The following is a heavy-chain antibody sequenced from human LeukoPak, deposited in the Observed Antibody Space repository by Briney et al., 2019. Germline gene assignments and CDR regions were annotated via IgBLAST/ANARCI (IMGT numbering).Heavy chain of an antibody. CDR1: GYTFTSYG. V-gene: IGHV1-18*01. D-gene: IGHD3-10*01. CDR3: ARDHRYGSGSSAPGGDAFDI. Sequence: SVKVSCKASGYTFTSYGISWVRQAPGQGLEWMGWISAYNGNTNYAQKLQGTVTMTTDTSTSTAYMELRSLRSDDTAVHYWARDHRYGSGSSAPGGDAFDIWGQGTMVTASS. CDR2: ISAYNGNT. J-gene: IGHJ3*02.